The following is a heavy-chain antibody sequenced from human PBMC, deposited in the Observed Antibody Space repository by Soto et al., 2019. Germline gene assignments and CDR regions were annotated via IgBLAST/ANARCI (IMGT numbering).Heavy chain of an antibody. CDR3: ARDYGGDYALNWFDP. CDR2: ISYDGSNK. Sequence: QVQLVESGGGVVQPGRSLRLSCAASGFTFSSYAMHWVGRAPGKGLEWVAVISYDGSNKYYADSVKGRFTISRDNSKNTLYLQMNSLRAEDTAVYYCARDYGGDYALNWFDPWGQGTLVTVSS. J-gene: IGHJ5*02. V-gene: IGHV3-30-3*01. D-gene: IGHD4-17*01. CDR1: GFTFSSYA.